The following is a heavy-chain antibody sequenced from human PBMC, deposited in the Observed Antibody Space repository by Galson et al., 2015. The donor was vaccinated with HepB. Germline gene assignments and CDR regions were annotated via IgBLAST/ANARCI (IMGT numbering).Heavy chain of an antibody. V-gene: IGHV1-18*01. D-gene: IGHD3-10*01. J-gene: IGHJ4*02. CDR2: ISAYDGNT. CDR1: GYTFNSWH. Sequence: SVKVSCKDSGYTFNSWHISWLRQAHGQGLEWLGWISAYDGNTTLIEKIQARATLTTDATSSTAYMELRSLRSDDTAVYYCARETTMETTPLDYWGQGTLLIVSS. CDR3: ARETTMETTPLDY.